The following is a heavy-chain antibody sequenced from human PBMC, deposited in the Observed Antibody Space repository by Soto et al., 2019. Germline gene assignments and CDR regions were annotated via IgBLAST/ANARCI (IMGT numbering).Heavy chain of an antibody. CDR2: IYYRGST. Sequence: QVQLQESGPGLVKPSQTLSLTCTVSGGSISSGGYYWSWIRQHPGKGLEWIGYIYYRGSTYYNPYLNGRVTISVFSSKNQFSLKLSSVTAAHKAVYYCAREGGANPAFDIWGQGTMVTVSS. CDR1: GGSISSGGYY. D-gene: IGHD2-8*01. CDR3: AREGGANPAFDI. J-gene: IGHJ3*02. V-gene: IGHV4-31*03.